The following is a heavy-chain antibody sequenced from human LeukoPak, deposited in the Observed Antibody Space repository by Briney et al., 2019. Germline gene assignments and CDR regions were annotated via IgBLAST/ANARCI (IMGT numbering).Heavy chain of an antibody. D-gene: IGHD3-10*01. J-gene: IGHJ1*01. V-gene: IGHV5-51*01. Sequence: PGESLKISCKGSGYSLTNNWIGWVRQMPGKGLEWMGIILPADSDTRYSPSFQGQVTISADKSINTAYVQWSSLKASDTAMYYCATYAGTSSKYFQHWGQGTLVTVSS. CDR1: GYSLTNNW. CDR3: ATYAGTSSKYFQH. CDR2: ILPADSDT.